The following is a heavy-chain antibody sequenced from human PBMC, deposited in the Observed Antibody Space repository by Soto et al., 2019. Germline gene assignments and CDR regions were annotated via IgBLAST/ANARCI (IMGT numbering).Heavy chain of an antibody. Sequence: GGSLRLSCAASGFTFSGSAMHWVRQASGKGLEWVGRIRSKANSYATAYAASVKGRFTISRDDSKNTAYLQMNSLKTEDTAVYYCLKSSSSRHYYYYYYMDVWGKGTTVTVSS. J-gene: IGHJ6*03. CDR1: GFTFSGSA. V-gene: IGHV3-73*01. CDR2: IRSKANSYAT. D-gene: IGHD6-6*01. CDR3: LKSSSSRHYYYYYYMDV.